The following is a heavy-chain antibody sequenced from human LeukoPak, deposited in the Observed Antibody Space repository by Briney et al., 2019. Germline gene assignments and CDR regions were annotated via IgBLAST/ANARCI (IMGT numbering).Heavy chain of an antibody. D-gene: IGHD6-19*01. CDR3: ARDRAQFIAVAGTVDY. Sequence: GGSLRLSCAASGFTFSSYSMNWVRQAPGKGLEWVSSISSSSYIYYADSVKGRFTISRDNAKNSLYLQMNSLRAEDTAVYYCARDRAQFIAVAGTVDYWGQGTLATVSS. CDR1: GFTFSSYS. J-gene: IGHJ4*02. V-gene: IGHV3-21*01. CDR2: ISSSSYI.